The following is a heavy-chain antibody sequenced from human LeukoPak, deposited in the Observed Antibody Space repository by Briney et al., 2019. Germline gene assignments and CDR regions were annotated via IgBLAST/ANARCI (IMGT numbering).Heavy chain of an antibody. Sequence: GGSLRLSCAASGFTFSSYAMHWVRQAPGKGLEWVAVISYGGSNKYYAASVKGRFTISRDNSKNTLYLQMNSLRAEYTAVYYCARDESRKFYDPDYWGQGTLVTVSS. CDR2: ISYGGSNK. V-gene: IGHV3-30*01. CDR1: GFTFSSYA. CDR3: ARDESRKFYDPDY. J-gene: IGHJ4*02. D-gene: IGHD2/OR15-2a*01.